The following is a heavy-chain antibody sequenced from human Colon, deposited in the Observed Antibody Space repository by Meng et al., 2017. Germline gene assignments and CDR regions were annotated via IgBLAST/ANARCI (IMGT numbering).Heavy chain of an antibody. J-gene: IGHJ4*02. Sequence: VQLLRWVGGLLKAWEHPSLPCAGVCGCVSGYQWSWYRQAPRKGLEWIGEINHSGSTNYNPSLKSRVTISVDTSKNQFSLKLSSVTAADTAVYYCARSLGYYDYVWGSYPPGYWGQGTLVTVSS. CDR1: CGCVSGYQ. CDR3: ARSLGYYDYVWGSYPPGY. D-gene: IGHD3-16*01. V-gene: IGHV4-34*01. CDR2: INHSGST.